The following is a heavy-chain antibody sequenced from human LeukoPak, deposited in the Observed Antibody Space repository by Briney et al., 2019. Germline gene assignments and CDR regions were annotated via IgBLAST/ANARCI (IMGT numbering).Heavy chain of an antibody. Sequence: GGSLRLSCAASGLTFSSYAMSWVRQAPGKGLEWVSAISGSGGSTYYADSVKGRFTISRDNSKNTLYLQMNSLRAEDTAVYFCATKNAGGTSYYYYYYMDVWGKGTTVTVSS. D-gene: IGHD3-16*01. CDR3: ATKNAGGTSYYYYYYMDV. J-gene: IGHJ6*03. V-gene: IGHV3-23*01. CDR1: GLTFSSYA. CDR2: ISGSGGST.